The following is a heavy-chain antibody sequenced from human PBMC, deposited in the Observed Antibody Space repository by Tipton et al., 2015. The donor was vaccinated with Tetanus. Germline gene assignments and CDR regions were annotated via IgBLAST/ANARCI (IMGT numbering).Heavy chain of an antibody. CDR2: VNHRGGS. D-gene: IGHD2-8*01. Sequence: LRLSCAVYGASSSGFYWSWIRQPPGKGLQWIGEVNHRGGSSYNPFLKSRATMSVDTSKNQFSLNLTSVTAADTAVYHCARVKVSVYGPQVNYFLDSWGQGTLVTVSS. CDR3: ARVKVSVYGPQVNYFLDS. V-gene: IGHV4-34*01. J-gene: IGHJ4*02. CDR1: GASSSGFY.